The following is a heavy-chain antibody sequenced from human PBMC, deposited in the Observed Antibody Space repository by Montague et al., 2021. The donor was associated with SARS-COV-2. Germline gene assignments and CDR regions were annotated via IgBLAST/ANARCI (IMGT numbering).Heavy chain of an antibody. Sequence: SETLSLTCAVHGGSFSTYSWYWIRQPPGTGLELIGEIHHGGSTNYNPSLTRRVPLSSDTSTTKYSLKLTSVSAAATAVHYCARLGDGVVPSPILGVGPYYPYDYLDVWGKGTTVTVSS. V-gene: IGHV4-34*01. CDR1: GGSFSTYS. CDR3: ARLGDGVVPSPILGVGPYYPYDYLDV. D-gene: IGHD2-15*01. J-gene: IGHJ6*03. CDR2: IHHGGST.